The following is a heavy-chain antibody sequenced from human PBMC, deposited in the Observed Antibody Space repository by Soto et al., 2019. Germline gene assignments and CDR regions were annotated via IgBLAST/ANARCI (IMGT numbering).Heavy chain of an antibody. CDR3: AREGYAYCLDF. J-gene: IGHJ4*02. CDR2: TYTGGNS. V-gene: IGHV3-53*01. D-gene: IGHD2-15*01. Sequence: GGSLRLSCAASGLSVSDKYMSWVRQAPGKGLEWVSLTYTGGNSYFADFVKGRFIVSRDISKNTLFLHMNSLAAEDTAVYYCAREGYAYCLDFWGQGSLVNVSS. CDR1: GLSVSDKY.